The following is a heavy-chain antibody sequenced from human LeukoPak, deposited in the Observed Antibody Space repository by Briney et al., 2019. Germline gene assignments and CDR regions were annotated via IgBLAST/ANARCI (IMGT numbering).Heavy chain of an antibody. CDR1: GFTFDDYA. CDR2: ISWNSGSI. J-gene: IGHJ4*02. Sequence: PGGSLRLSCAASGFTFDDYAMHWVRQAPGKGLEWVSGISWNSGSIGYADSVKGRFTISRDNAKNSLYLQMNSLRAEDTALYYCAKAAPPYYYDSSGYCDYWGQGTLVTVSS. CDR3: AKAAPPYYYDSSGYCDY. V-gene: IGHV3-9*01. D-gene: IGHD3-22*01.